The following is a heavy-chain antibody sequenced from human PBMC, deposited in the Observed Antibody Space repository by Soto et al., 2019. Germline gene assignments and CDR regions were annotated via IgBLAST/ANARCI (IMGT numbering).Heavy chain of an antibody. CDR2: ITSDGTT. D-gene: IGHD3-10*01. J-gene: IGHJ4*02. V-gene: IGHV3-23*01. CDR3: ARHYGSGSNYFDY. Sequence: EVQLLESGGDLVQPGGSLRLSCAASGLTFSTYVMSWVRQAPGKGLKWVSGITSDGTTFYADSLKGHFTISRDNSKNTVFLQMNSLRAEDTAVYYCARHYGSGSNYFDYWGQGILVTVSS. CDR1: GLTFSTYV.